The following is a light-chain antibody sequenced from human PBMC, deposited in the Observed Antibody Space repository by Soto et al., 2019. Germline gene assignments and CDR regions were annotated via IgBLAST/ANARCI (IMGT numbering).Light chain of an antibody. CDR2: DAS. Sequence: EIVLTQSPATLSFSPLEGGYLXTRASQSLSSYLAWYHQKPGQAPRLLIYDASNRATGIPAGFSGSGSGTDFTLTISSLEPEDFAVYYCQQRSNWPITFGQGTRLEI. J-gene: IGKJ5*01. CDR3: QQRSNWPIT. V-gene: IGKV3-11*01. CDR1: QSLSSY.